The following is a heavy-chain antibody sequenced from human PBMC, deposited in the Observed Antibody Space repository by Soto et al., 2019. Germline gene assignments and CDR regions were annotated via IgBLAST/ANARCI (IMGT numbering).Heavy chain of an antibody. V-gene: IGHV4-34*01. Sequence: PPETLSHTYAVYGWSFSGYYWSWIHQSAGKALEWIGEINHSGSTNYNPSLKSRVTISVDTSKNQFSLKLSSVTAADTAVYYCVRGLYCFFDSCYY. J-gene: IGHJ6*01. CDR3: VRGLYCFFDSCYY. CDR2: INHSGST. D-gene: IGHD2-15*01. CDR1: GWSFSGYY.